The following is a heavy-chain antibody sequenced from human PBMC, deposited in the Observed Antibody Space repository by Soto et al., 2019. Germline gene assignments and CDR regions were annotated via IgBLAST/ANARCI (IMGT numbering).Heavy chain of an antibody. Sequence: GGSLRLSCVGSGFIFEDFAMNWVRQVPGKGLEWVSGISWNSATLAYADSVKGRFIVSRDNAKNILYLQINNLRAEDAALYYCAKDFGSYYYDTSAYLYDYWGQGTLVTVSS. J-gene: IGHJ4*02. CDR1: GFIFEDFA. V-gene: IGHV3-9*01. D-gene: IGHD3-22*01. CDR2: ISWNSATL. CDR3: AKDFGSYYYDTSAYLYDY.